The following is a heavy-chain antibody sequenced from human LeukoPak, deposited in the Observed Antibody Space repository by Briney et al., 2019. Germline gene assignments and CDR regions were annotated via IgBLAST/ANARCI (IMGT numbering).Heavy chain of an antibody. V-gene: IGHV3-53*01. D-gene: IGHD6-6*01. J-gene: IGHJ4*02. Sequence: GGSLRLSCAASGFSVSSNYMSWVRQAPGKGLEWVSVIDNGGNTYYADFVKGRFTISRDNSKNTLYLQMNSLRAEDTAVYYCARDGSARSLGNWGQGTLVSVSS. CDR2: IDNGGNT. CDR1: GFSVSSNY. CDR3: ARDGSARSLGN.